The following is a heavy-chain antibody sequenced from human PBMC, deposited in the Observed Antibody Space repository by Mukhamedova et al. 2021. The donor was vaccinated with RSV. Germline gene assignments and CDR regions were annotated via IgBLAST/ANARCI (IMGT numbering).Heavy chain of an antibody. J-gene: IGHJ4*02. CDR2: IPIFGTA. D-gene: IGHD5-18*01. CDR3: ARVDTAMVTFDY. V-gene: IGHV1-69*01. Sequence: IPIFGTANYAQKFQGRVTITADESTSTAYMELSSLRSEDTAVYYCARVDTAMVTFDYWGQGNLVTVSS.